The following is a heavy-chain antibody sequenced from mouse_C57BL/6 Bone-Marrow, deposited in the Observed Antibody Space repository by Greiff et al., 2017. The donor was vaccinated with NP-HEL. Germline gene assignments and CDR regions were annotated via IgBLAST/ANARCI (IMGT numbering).Heavy chain of an antibody. Sequence: EVKLVESGPGLVKPSQSLSLTCSVTGYSITSGYYWNWIRQFPGNKLEWMGYISYDGSNNYNPSLKNRISITRDTSKNQFFLKLNSVTTEDTATYYCARRDDYHYYAMDYWGQGTSVTVSS. J-gene: IGHJ4*01. D-gene: IGHD2-4*01. CDR1: GYSITSGYY. CDR3: ARRDDYHYYAMDY. V-gene: IGHV3-6*01. CDR2: ISYDGSN.